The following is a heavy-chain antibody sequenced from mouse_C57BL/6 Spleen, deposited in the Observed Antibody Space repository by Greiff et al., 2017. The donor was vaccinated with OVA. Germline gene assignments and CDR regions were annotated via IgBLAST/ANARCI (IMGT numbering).Heavy chain of an antibody. CDR1: GFTFSDYY. V-gene: IGHV5-12*01. Sequence: EVKLVESGGGLVQPGGSLKLSCAASGFTFSDYYMYWVRQTPEKRLEWVAYISNGGGSTYYPETVKGRFTISRDNAKNTLYLQMGRLKSEDTAMYYCARRDKDYAMDYWGQGTSVTVSS. CDR2: ISNGGGST. CDR3: ARRDKDYAMDY. J-gene: IGHJ4*01.